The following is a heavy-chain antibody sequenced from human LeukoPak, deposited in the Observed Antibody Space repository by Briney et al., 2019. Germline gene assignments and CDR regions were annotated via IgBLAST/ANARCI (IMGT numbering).Heavy chain of an antibody. CDR3: ARVGWDRTFLDAFDI. Sequence: PSETLSLTCTVSGGSISSYYWSWIRQPPGKGLEWIGYIYYSRSTNYNPSLKSRVTISVDTSKNQFSLKLSSVTAADTAVYYCARVGWDRTFLDAFDIWGQGTMVTVSS. V-gene: IGHV4-59*01. D-gene: IGHD2/OR15-2a*01. J-gene: IGHJ3*02. CDR1: GGSISSYY. CDR2: IYYSRST.